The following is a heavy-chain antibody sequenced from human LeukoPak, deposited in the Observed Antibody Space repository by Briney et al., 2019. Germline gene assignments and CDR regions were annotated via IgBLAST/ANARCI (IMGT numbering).Heavy chain of an antibody. CDR3: ARHGVAAAGTPLDY. CDR1: GGSISSSSYY. D-gene: IGHD6-13*01. J-gene: IGHJ4*02. V-gene: IGHV4-39*01. CDR2: IYYSGST. Sequence: SETLSLTCTVSGGSISSSSYYWGWSRQPPGKGLQWIGSIYYSGSTYYNPSLKSRVTISVDTSKNQFSLKLSSVTAADTAVYYCARHGVAAAGTPLDYWGQGTLVTVSS.